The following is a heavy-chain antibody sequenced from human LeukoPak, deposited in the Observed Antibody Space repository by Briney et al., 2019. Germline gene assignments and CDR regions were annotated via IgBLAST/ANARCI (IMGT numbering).Heavy chain of an antibody. CDR2: ISSSSSYI. Sequence: GGSLRLSCAASGFTFSSYSMNWVRQAPGKGLEWVSSISSSSSYIYYADSVKGRFTISRDNAKNSLYLQMNSLRAEDTAVYYCARDGGRDGYNHGRPALDYWGQGTLVTVSS. V-gene: IGHV3-21*01. CDR1: GFTFSSYS. J-gene: IGHJ4*02. D-gene: IGHD5-24*01. CDR3: ARDGGRDGYNHGRPALDY.